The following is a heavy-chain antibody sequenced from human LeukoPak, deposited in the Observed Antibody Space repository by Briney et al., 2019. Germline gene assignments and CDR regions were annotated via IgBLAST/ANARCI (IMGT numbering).Heavy chain of an antibody. CDR1: GYTFTGYY. Sequence: ASVKVSCKASGYTFTGYYSHWVRQAPGQGLEWVVWINPNNGGANYAQTFQGRVTMTRDTSISTAYMELSRQRFDDTAVYYCARGGSRSSGAFDIWGQGTMVTVSS. CDR2: INPNNGGA. J-gene: IGHJ3*02. CDR3: ARGGSRSSGAFDI. D-gene: IGHD6-13*01. V-gene: IGHV1-2*02.